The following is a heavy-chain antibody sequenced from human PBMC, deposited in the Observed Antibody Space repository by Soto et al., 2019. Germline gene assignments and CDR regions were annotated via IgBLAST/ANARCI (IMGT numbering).Heavy chain of an antibody. D-gene: IGHD3-3*01. CDR3: ARGSFGVVSGFDY. CDR2: ISSSSSYT. V-gene: IGHV3-11*06. J-gene: IGHJ4*02. Sequence: NPGGSLRLSCAASGFTFSDYYMSWIRQAPGKRLEWVSYISSSSSYTNYADSVKGRFTISRDNAKNSLYLQMNSLRAEDTAVYYCARGSFGVVSGFDYWGQGTLVTVSS. CDR1: GFTFSDYY.